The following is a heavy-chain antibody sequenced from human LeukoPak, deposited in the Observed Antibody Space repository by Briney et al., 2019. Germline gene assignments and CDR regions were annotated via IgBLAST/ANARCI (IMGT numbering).Heavy chain of an antibody. CDR1: GGSMSNYY. CDR3: ARLRDYGSGTYYNDS. Sequence: SETLSHTRSVSGGSMSNYYWTWMRQPPRKGLGWVGYIYCSGSPTYNPSLESRVTISVDNSTNQFSLKLSSVTGADTAVYYCARLRDYGSGTYYNDSWGQGTLVTVSS. V-gene: IGHV4-59*08. CDR2: IYCSGSP. D-gene: IGHD3-10*01. J-gene: IGHJ4*02.